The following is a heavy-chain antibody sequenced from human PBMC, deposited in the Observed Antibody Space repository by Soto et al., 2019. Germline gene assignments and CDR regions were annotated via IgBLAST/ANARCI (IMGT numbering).Heavy chain of an antibody. CDR2: ISGMGGST. J-gene: IGHJ4*02. CDR1: GFTFSSYG. D-gene: IGHD3-22*01. CDR3: AKDQAYDSSDY. Sequence: GGSLRLSCVASGFTFSSYGRSWVRQVPGKGLEWVSAISGMGGSTYYADSVKGRFTISRDNSKNTLYLQMNSLRAEDTAVYYCAKDQAYDSSDYWGQGTLVTVSS. V-gene: IGHV3-23*01.